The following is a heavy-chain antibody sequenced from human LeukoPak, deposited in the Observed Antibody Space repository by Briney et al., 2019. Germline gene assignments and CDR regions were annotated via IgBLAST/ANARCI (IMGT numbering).Heavy chain of an antibody. CDR2: IYYSGST. CDR3: ASSGYCTNGVCYHDAFDI. D-gene: IGHD2-8*01. V-gene: IGHV4-59*01. Sequence: SETLSLTCTVSGGSISSYYWSWIRQPPGKGLEWLGYIYYSGSTNYNPSLKSRVTISVDTSKNQFSLKLSSVTAADTAVYYCASSGYCTNGVCYHDAFDIWGQGTMVTVSS. CDR1: GGSISSYY. J-gene: IGHJ3*02.